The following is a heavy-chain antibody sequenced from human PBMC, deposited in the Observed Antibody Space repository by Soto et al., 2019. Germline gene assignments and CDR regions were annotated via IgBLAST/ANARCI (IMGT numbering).Heavy chain of an antibody. CDR3: ARQPALNTIVGVVKYYFDY. CDR1: GGSISSSSYY. V-gene: IGHV4-39*01. D-gene: IGHD3-3*01. J-gene: IGHJ4*02. CDR2: IYYSGST. Sequence: QLQLQESGPGLVKPSETLSLTCTVSGGSISSSSYYWGWIRQPPGKGLEWIGSIYYSGSTYYNPSLKSRVTTSVDTSKNQFELKLSSVSAADTAVYYCARQPALNTIVGVVKYYFDYWGQGTLVTVSS.